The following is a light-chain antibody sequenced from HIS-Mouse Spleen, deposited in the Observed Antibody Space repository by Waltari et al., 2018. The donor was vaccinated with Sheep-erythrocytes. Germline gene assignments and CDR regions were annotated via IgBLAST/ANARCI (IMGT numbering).Light chain of an antibody. Sequence: QTALTHPRALSGSPVQSATIPCPGTRSDACGHNYVSWYQQHPGKAPKLMIYDVSKRPSGVPDRFSGSKSGNTASLTISGLQAEDEADYYCCSYAGSYNHVFATGTKVTVL. V-gene: IGLV2-11*01. CDR2: DVS. CDR3: CSYAGSYNHV. J-gene: IGLJ1*01. CDR1: RSDACGHNY.